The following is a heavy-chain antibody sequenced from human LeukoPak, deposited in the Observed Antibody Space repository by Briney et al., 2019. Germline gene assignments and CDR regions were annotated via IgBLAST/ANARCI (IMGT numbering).Heavy chain of an antibody. V-gene: IGHV3-21*01. Sequence: GGSLRLSCAASGFTFSSYSMNWVRQAPGKGLEWVSSISSSSSYIHYADSVKGRFTISRDNAKNSLYLQMNSLRAEDTAVYYCATSMLRPKRIDYWGQGTLVTVSS. D-gene: IGHD2-8*01. J-gene: IGHJ4*02. CDR3: ATSMLRPKRIDY. CDR2: ISSSSSYI. CDR1: GFTFSSYS.